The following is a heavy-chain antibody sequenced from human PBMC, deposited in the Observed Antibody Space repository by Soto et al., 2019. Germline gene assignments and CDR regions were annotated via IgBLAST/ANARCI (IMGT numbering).Heavy chain of an antibody. CDR3: ARGRRNSSSSPPSFDY. D-gene: IGHD6-13*01. CDR2: IGTAGDT. Sequence: PGGSLRLSCAASGFTFSSYDMHWVRQATGKGLEWVSAIGTAGDTYYPGSVKGRFTISRENAKNSLYLQMNSLRAGDTAVYYCARGRRNSSSSPPSFDYWGQGTLVTVSS. J-gene: IGHJ4*02. V-gene: IGHV3-13*01. CDR1: GFTFSSYD.